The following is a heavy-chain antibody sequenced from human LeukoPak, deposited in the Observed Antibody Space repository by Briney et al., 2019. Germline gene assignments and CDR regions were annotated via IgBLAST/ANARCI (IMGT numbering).Heavy chain of an antibody. CDR3: ARAPSVRGPVGFDY. CDR1: GVSISSYY. Sequence: SETLSLSCTVSGVSISSYYWSWIRQPPGKGLEWIGYIYYSGSTNYNSSLKSRVTISVDTSKNQFSLRLTSVTAADTAVYYCARAPSVRGPVGFDYWGQGTLVTVSS. J-gene: IGHJ4*02. D-gene: IGHD3-10*01. CDR2: IYYSGST. V-gene: IGHV4-59*01.